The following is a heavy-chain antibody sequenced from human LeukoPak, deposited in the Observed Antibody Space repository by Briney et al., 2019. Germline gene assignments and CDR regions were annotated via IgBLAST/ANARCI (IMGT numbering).Heavy chain of an antibody. J-gene: IGHJ4*02. D-gene: IGHD1-26*01. CDR1: GGTFSSYA. V-gene: IGHV1-8*03. CDR2: MNPNSGNT. CDR3: ARARSGSYLKGGDY. Sequence: GASVKVSCKASGGTFSSYAISWVRQAPGQGLEWMGWMNPNSGNTGYAQKFQGRVTITRNTSISTAYMQLSSLRSEDTAVYYCARARSGSYLKGGDYWGQGTLVTVSS.